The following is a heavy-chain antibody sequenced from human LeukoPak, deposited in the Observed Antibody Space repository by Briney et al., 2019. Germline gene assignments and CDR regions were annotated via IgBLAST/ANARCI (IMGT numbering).Heavy chain of an antibody. CDR1: GYTFTGYF. CDR2: MNPNSGNT. D-gene: IGHD3-9*01. J-gene: IGHJ5*02. CDR3: ARGGHTFTIFWRMGVNWFDP. V-gene: IGHV1-8*03. Sequence: ASVKVSCKASGYTFTGYFMHWVRLAPGQGLEWMGWMNPNSGNTGYAQKFQGRVTITRNTSISTAYMELSSLRSEDTAVYYCARGGHTFTIFWRMGVNWFDPWGQGTLVTVSS.